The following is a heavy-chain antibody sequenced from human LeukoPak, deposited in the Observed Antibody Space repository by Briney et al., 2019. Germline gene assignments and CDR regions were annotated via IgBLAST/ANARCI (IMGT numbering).Heavy chain of an antibody. Sequence: PGGSLRLSCAASGFTFSNAWMSWVRQAPGKGLEWVGRIKSKTDGGTTDYAAPVKGRFTISRDDSKNTLYLQMNSLKTEDTAVYYCTSYDFWSGPFDLWGRGTLVTVSS. D-gene: IGHD3-3*01. CDR2: IKSKTDGGTT. J-gene: IGHJ2*01. V-gene: IGHV3-15*01. CDR1: GFTFSNAW. CDR3: TSYDFWSGPFDL.